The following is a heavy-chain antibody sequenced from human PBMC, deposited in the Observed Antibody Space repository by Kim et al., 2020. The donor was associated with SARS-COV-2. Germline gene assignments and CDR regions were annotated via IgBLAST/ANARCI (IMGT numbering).Heavy chain of an antibody. J-gene: IGHJ4*02. D-gene: IGHD6-13*01. V-gene: IGHV1-3*01. CDR3: ARDVEDMTAAGNWGYYFDY. Sequence: ASVKVSCKASGYTFTSYAMHWVRQAPGQRLEWMGWINAGNGNTKYSQKFQGRVTITRDTSASTAYMELSSLRSEDTAVYYCARDVEDMTAAGNWGYYFDYWGQGTLVTVSS. CDR2: INAGNGNT. CDR1: GYTFTSYA.